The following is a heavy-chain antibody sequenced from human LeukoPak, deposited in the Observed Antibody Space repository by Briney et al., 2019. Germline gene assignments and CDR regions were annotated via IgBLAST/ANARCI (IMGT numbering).Heavy chain of an antibody. CDR2: INPNSGGT. CDR3: ARGGSSGWYVQNYFDT. Sequence: GASVTVSCKASGYTFTGYYLHWVRQAPGQGLEWMGWINPNSGGTNYAQTFQGMVTMTRDTSISTAYMELSRLRSDDTAVYYCARGGSSGWYVQNYFDTWGQGTLVTVSS. CDR1: GYTFTGYY. V-gene: IGHV1-2*02. D-gene: IGHD6-19*01. J-gene: IGHJ5*02.